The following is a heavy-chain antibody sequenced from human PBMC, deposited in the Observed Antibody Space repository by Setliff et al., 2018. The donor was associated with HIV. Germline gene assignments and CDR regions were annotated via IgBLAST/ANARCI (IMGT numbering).Heavy chain of an antibody. Sequence: SETLSLTCTVSGAAVTSGSYYWSWIRQPPGKGLEWIGYVYYSGDTNYNPSLESRVTISIDTSKNQFSLKLSSVTAADTAVYYCARDGEYVWFDPWGQGILVTVSS. D-gene: IGHD3-10*02. CDR3: ARDGEYVWFDP. V-gene: IGHV4-61*01. CDR1: GAAVTSGSYY. CDR2: VYYSGDT. J-gene: IGHJ5*02.